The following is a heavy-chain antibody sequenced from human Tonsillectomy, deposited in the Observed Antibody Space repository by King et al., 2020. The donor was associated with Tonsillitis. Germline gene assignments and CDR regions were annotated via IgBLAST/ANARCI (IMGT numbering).Heavy chain of an antibody. CDR1: GGSISSYY. J-gene: IGHJ4*02. CDR2: IYYSGST. V-gene: IGHV4-59*01. Sequence: VQLQESGPGLVKPSETLSLTCTGSGGSISSYYWSWIRQPPGRGLEGIGYIYYSGSTNYNPSLKSRVTISGDTSKNQFSLKLSSVTAADTAVYYCARSAIAASDYWGQGTLVTVSS. D-gene: IGHD6-13*01. CDR3: ARSAIAASDY.